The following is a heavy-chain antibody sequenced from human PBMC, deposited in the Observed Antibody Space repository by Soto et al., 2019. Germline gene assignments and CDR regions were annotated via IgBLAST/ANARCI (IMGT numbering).Heavy chain of an antibody. J-gene: IGHJ5*02. CDR3: AREMGACSDSSCYPGPYDS. Sequence: GGSLRLSCAASGFTFTSYSMNWVRQAPGQGLEWVSYITSKSTTIKYADSVKGRFTVSRDNAKSSLYLQLNSLRDEDTAVYYCAREMGACSDSSCYPGPYDSWGQGTLVTVSS. V-gene: IGHV3-48*02. CDR2: ITSKSTTI. CDR1: GFTFTSYS. D-gene: IGHD3-16*01.